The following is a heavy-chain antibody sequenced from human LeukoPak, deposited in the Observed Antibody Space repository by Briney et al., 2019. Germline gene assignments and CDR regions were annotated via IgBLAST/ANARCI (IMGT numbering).Heavy chain of an antibody. CDR1: GFTFSSYS. V-gene: IGHV3-21*01. CDR3: ARAECGGDCYSGIEAFDI. CDR2: ISSSSYI. D-gene: IGHD2-21*02. Sequence: PGGSLRLSCAASGFTFSSYSMNWVRQAPGKGLEWVSSISSSSYIYYADSVKGRFTISRDNAKNSLYLQMNSLRAEDTAVYYCARAECGGDCYSGIEAFDIWGQGTMVTVSS. J-gene: IGHJ3*02.